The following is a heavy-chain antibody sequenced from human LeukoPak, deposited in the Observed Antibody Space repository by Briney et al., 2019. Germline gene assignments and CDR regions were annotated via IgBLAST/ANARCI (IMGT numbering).Heavy chain of an antibody. J-gene: IGHJ4*02. D-gene: IGHD2-2*01. CDR2: ISSSGSTI. CDR3: ASPYCSSTSCLDY. Sequence: GGSLRLSCAASGFTFSDYYMSWIRQAPGKGLKWVSYISSSGSTIYYADSVKGRFTISRDNAKNSLYLQMNSLRAEDTAVYYCASPYCSSTSCLDYWGQGTLVTVSS. CDR1: GFTFSDYY. V-gene: IGHV3-11*01.